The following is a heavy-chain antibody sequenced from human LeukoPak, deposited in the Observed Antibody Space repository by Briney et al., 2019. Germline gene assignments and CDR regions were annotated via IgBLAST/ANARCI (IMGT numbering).Heavy chain of an antibody. V-gene: IGHV3-23*01. CDR3: AKVVQTGNSMFDY. CDR2: FSETNSGI. Sequence: PGGSLRLSCAASGFTFSGFAMSWVRQAPGKGLEWVSGFSETNSGIYYADSVKGRFTISRDNSRNTLYLQMNSLGVEDTAIYFCAKVVQTGNSMFDYWGQGALVTVSS. D-gene: IGHD2/OR15-2a*01. CDR1: GFTFSGFA. J-gene: IGHJ4*01.